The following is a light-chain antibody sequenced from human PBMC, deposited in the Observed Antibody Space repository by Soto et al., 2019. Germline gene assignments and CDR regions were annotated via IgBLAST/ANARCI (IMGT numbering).Light chain of an antibody. J-gene: IGKJ5*01. CDR1: QSVSSY. Sequence: EIVLTQSPATLSLSPGERATLSCRASQSVSSYLAWYQQKPGQAPRLLIYDASNRATGIPARFSGSGSGTDFTLTISGLEPEDFAVYYCQQRSNWLSITFGQGTQLEIK. CDR2: DAS. V-gene: IGKV3-11*01. CDR3: QQRSNWLSIT.